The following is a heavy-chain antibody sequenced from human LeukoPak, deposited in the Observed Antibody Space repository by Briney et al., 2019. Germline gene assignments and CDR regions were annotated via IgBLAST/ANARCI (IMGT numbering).Heavy chain of an antibody. CDR3: ASARRGDYYWWFDP. CDR2: IYPDNSNT. V-gene: IGHV5-51*01. Sequence: GESLKISCKGSGYSFPNYWIGWVRQMPGKGLEWMGIIYPDNSNTRYSPSFQGQVTISADKSINAAYLHWSSLRASDTAIYYCASARRGDYYWWFDPWGQGTLVTVSS. J-gene: IGHJ5*02. D-gene: IGHD2-21*01. CDR1: GYSFPNYW.